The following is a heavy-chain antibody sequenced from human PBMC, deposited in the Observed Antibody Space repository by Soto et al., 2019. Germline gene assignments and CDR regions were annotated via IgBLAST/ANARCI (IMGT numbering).Heavy chain of an antibody. CDR1: GGTFGNSA. CDR3: ARDGDPESAFWGGPLGGGRFDP. V-gene: IGHV1-69*12. Sequence: QVQLVQSGAEVKKPGSSVNVSCKTSGGTFGNSAVAWVRQAPGQGLEWMGGIVPMFGTANYAQKFQVRLTITADDSTSTAYVELRSLRSDDTAVYYCARDGDPESAFWGGPLGGGRFDPWGQGSLVTVSS. D-gene: IGHD3-16*01. CDR2: IVPMFGTA. J-gene: IGHJ5*02.